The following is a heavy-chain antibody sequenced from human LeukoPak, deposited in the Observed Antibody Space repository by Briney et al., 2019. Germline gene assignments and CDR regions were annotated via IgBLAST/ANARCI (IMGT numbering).Heavy chain of an antibody. CDR1: GGSISSSSYY. D-gene: IGHD4-23*01. CDR3: ASDPDYGGNSGDDY. J-gene: IGHJ4*02. CDR2: IYYSGST. Sequence: SETLSLTCTVSGGSISSSSYYWGWIRQPPGKGLERIGSIYYSGSTYYNPSLKSRVTISVDTSKNQFSLKLSSVTAADTAVYYCASDPDYGGNSGDDYWGQGTLVTVSS. V-gene: IGHV4-39*01.